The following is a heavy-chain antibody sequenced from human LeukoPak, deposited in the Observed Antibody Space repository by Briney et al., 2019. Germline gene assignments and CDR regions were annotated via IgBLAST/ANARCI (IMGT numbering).Heavy chain of an antibody. CDR2: TSSNSGSI. V-gene: IGHV3-9*01. D-gene: IGHD5-12*01. CDR1: GFTFDDFA. CDR3: AKDKFFGSSGYDWATFDY. J-gene: IGHJ4*02. Sequence: RRSLRPSSAASGFTFDDFAMHWVRQAPGKGLEWVSGTSSNSGSIGHPDSVKGRFTISRDNAKNSLYLQMNSLRAEDTALYYCAKDKFFGSSGYDWATFDYWGQGTLVTVSS.